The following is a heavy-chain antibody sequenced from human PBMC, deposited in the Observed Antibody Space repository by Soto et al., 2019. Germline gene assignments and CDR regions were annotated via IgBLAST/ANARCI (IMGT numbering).Heavy chain of an antibody. CDR2: INHSGST. D-gene: IGHD2-15*01. J-gene: IGHJ6*02. V-gene: IGHV4-34*01. CDR3: ASYCSGGSCYVGGMDV. CDR1: GGSFSGYY. Sequence: SETLSLTCAVYGGSFSGYYWSWIRQPPGKGLEWIGEINHSGSTNYNPSLKSRVTISVDMSKNQFSLKLSSVTAADTAVYYCASYCSGGSCYVGGMDVWGQGTTVTVSS.